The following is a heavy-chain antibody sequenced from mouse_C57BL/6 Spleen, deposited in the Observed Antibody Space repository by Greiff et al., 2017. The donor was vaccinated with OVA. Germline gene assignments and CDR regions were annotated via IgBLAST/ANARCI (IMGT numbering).Heavy chain of an antibody. CDR1: GFTFSSYA. D-gene: IGHD4-1*01. V-gene: IGHV5-4*03. Sequence: DVKLVESGGGLVKPGGSLKLSCAASGFTFSSYAMSWVRQTPEKRLEWVATISDGGSYTYYPDNVKGRFTISRDNAKNNLYLQMSHLKSEDTAMYYCASLNWDVNYWGQGTTLTVSS. J-gene: IGHJ2*01. CDR2: ISDGGSYT. CDR3: ASLNWDVNY.